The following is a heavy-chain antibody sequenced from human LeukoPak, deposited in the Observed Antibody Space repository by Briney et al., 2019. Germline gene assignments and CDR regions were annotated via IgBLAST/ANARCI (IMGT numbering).Heavy chain of an antibody. J-gene: IGHJ4*02. V-gene: IGHV3-21*01. CDR1: GFTFSSYG. CDR2: ISSSSSYI. CDR3: ARDLYSYYDILTGYSSFDY. Sequence: GGSLRLSCAASGFTFSSYGMSWVRQAPGKGLEWVSSISSSSSYIYYADSVKGQFTISRDNAKNSLYLQMNSLRAEDTAVYYCARDLYSYYDILTGYSSFDYWGQGTLVTVSS. D-gene: IGHD3-9*01.